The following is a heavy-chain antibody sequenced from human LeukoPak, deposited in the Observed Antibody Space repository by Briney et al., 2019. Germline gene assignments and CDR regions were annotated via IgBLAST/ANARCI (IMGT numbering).Heavy chain of an antibody. D-gene: IGHD3-10*01. V-gene: IGHV4-59*12. CDR3: ARDVYGFDY. CDR2: IYHSGST. CDR1: GGSISSYY. J-gene: IGHJ4*02. Sequence: SETLSLTCTVSGGSISSYYWSWIRQPPGKGLEWIGYIYHSGSTYYNPSLKSRVTISVDRSKNQFSLKLSSVTAADTAVYYCARDVYGFDYWGQGTLVTVSS.